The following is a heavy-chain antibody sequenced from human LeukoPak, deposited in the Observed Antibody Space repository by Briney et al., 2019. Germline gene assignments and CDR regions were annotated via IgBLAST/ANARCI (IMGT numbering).Heavy chain of an antibody. J-gene: IGHJ5*02. V-gene: IGHV1-18*01. CDR1: GYTFTSYG. Sequence: ASVTVSCTASGYTFTSYGISWVRQAPGQGLEWMGWISAYNGNTNYAQKLQGRVTMTTDTSTSTAYMELRSLRSDDTAVYYCAREARRIIAVAGTRPLYWFDPWGQGTLVTVSS. D-gene: IGHD6-19*01. CDR3: AREARRIIAVAGTRPLYWFDP. CDR2: ISAYNGNT.